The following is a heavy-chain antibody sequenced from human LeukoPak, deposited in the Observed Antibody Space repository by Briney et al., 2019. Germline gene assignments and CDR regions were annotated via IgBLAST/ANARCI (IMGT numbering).Heavy chain of an antibody. V-gene: IGHV4-61*02. Sequence: PSETLSLTCTVSGGSISSGSYYWSWIRQPAGKGLEWIGRIYTSGSTNYNPSLKSRVTISVDRSKNQFSLNLSSVTAADTAVYYCARLNGESPYWYFDLWGRGTLVTVSS. CDR3: ARLNGESPYWYFDL. CDR2: IYTSGST. J-gene: IGHJ2*01. D-gene: IGHD3-10*01. CDR1: GGSISSGSYY.